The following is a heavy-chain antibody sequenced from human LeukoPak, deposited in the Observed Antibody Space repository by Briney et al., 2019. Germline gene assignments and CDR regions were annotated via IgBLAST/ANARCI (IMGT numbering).Heavy chain of an antibody. J-gene: IGHJ4*02. CDR3: AKESQYSSSFDY. Sequence: PGGSLRLSCAASGFTFDDYAMHWVRQAPGKGLEWVSGISWNSGSIGYADSVKGRLTISRDNAKNSLYLQMNSLRAEDTALYYCAKESQYSSSFDYWGQGTLVTVSS. V-gene: IGHV3-9*01. D-gene: IGHD6-13*01. CDR2: ISWNSGSI. CDR1: GFTFDDYA.